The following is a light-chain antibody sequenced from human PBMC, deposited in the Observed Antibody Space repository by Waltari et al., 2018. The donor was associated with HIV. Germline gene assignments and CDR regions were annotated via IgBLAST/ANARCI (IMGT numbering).Light chain of an antibody. J-gene: IGKJ4*01. Sequence: DIQMTQSPSSLSASVGDRVTITCQASQDILNFLNWYQQKPGKAPKLLIYDAFHLEPGVPSRFSGSGAATHFALTISSLQPEDVATYYCQQYDALPLTCGGGTQV. CDR3: QQYDALPLT. CDR2: DAF. CDR1: QDILNF. V-gene: IGKV1-33*01.